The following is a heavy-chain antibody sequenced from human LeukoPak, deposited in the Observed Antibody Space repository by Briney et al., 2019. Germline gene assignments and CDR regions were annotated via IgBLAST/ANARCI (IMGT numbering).Heavy chain of an antibody. CDR1: GFTFSGYW. D-gene: IGHD2-8*01. CDR3: ARDVWGDNWFDP. Sequence: GGSLRLSCAASGFTFSGYWMSWVRQAPGKGLEWVANINGDGSEKYYVDSAKGRFTISRDNAKNTLYLQMNSLRAEDTAVYYCARDVWGDNWFDPWGQGTLVTVSS. V-gene: IGHV3-7*01. J-gene: IGHJ5*02. CDR2: INGDGSEK.